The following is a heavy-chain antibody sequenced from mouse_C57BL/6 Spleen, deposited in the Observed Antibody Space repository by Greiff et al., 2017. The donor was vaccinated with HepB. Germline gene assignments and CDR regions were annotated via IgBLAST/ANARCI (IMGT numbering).Heavy chain of an antibody. J-gene: IGHJ2*01. V-gene: IGHV1-15*01. CDR2: IDPETGGT. CDR1: GYTFTDYE. CDR3: TRDYGSSLFAY. Sequence: VQLQQSGAELVRPGASVTLSCKASGYTFTDYEMHWVKQTPVHGLEWIGAIDPETGGTAYNQKFKGKAILTADKSSSTAYMELRSLTSEDSAVYYCTRDYGSSLFAYWGQGTTLTVSS. D-gene: IGHD1-1*01.